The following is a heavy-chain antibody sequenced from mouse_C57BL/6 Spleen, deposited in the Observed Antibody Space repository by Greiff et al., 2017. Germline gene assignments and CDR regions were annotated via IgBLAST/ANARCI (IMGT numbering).Heavy chain of an antibody. J-gene: IGHJ1*03. Sequence: QVQLQQSGAELVKPGASVKLSCKASGYTFTSYWMHWVKQRPGQGLEWIGMIHPNSGSTNYNEKFKSKATLTVEKSSSTAYMQLSSLTSEDSAVYYCARTNLLSPPYFDVWGTGTTVTVSS. CDR3: ARTNLLSPPYFDV. D-gene: IGHD1-1*01. CDR2: IHPNSGST. CDR1: GYTFTSYW. V-gene: IGHV1-64*01.